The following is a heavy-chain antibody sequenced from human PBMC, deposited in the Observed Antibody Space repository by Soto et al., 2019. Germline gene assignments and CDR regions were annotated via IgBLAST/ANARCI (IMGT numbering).Heavy chain of an antibody. V-gene: IGHV4-39*01. CDR2: IFHTGAT. J-gene: IGHJ4*02. Sequence: SETLSLTCTVSGGSITSSSFYWGWIRQPPGKGLEWIGHIFHTGATYYNPTLKSRLRMSVDTSKNQFSLNLSSVTATDTAVYYCARRRIVPTTNFDYWGQGTLVTVCS. CDR3: ARRRIVPTTNFDY. D-gene: IGHD1-26*01. CDR1: GGSITSSSFY.